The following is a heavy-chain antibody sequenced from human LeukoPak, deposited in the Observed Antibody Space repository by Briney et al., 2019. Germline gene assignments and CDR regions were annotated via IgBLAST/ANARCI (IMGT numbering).Heavy chain of an antibody. V-gene: IGHV3-11*04. CDR3: ARAYYYDSSGYYSGY. J-gene: IGHJ4*02. CDR2: ISSSGSTI. D-gene: IGHD3-22*01. CDR1: GFTFSDYY. Sequence: GGSLKLSCAASGFTFSDYYMSWIRQAPGKGLEWVSYISSSGSTIYYADSVKGRFTISRDNAKNSLYLQMNSLRAEDTAVYYCARAYYYDSSGYYSGYWGQGTLVTVSS.